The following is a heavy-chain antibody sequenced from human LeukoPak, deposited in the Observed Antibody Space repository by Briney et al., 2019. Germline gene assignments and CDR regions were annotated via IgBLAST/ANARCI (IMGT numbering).Heavy chain of an antibody. J-gene: IGHJ1*01. CDR2: IYTSGST. D-gene: IGHD6-13*01. CDR1: GGSISSNSGSYY. V-gene: IGHV4-61*02. CDR3: ARAIAARSAEYFQH. Sequence: SETLSLTCTVSGGSISSNSGSYYWSWIRQPPGKGLEWIGRIYTSGSTNYNPSLKSRVTMSVDTSKNQFSLKLSSVTAADTAVYYCARAIAARSAEYFQHWGQGTLVTVSS.